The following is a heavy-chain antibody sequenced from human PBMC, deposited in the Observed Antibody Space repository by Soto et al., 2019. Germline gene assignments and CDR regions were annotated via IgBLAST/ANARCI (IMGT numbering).Heavy chain of an antibody. CDR2: IYYSGRT. CDR1: GGSISSGDYY. J-gene: IGHJ4*02. CDR3: ARHRPDYGDYVLDY. V-gene: IGHV4-30-4*01. Sequence: PSETLSLTCTVSGGSISSGDYYWSWIRQPPGKGLEWIGYIYYSGRTYYNPSLKSRVTISVDTSKNQFSLKLSSVTAADTAVYYCARHRPDYGDYVLDYWGQGILVTVSS. D-gene: IGHD4-17*01.